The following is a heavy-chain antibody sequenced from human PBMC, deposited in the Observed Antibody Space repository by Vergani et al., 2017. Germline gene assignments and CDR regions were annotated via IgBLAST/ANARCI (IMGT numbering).Heavy chain of an antibody. D-gene: IGHD2-21*01. V-gene: IGHV1-46*02. Sequence: VQLVQSGAEVRKPGASVTVSCTASGYIFKNYYIHWLRQAPGQAFEWMGILNPTTGHSTSAQKFMGRVDMTRDPSTDTSTRTVQMTLSSLRSEDTAVYYCARSIGYCAGATCRAYYFDHWGQGTRVTVSS. J-gene: IGHJ5*02. CDR3: ARSIGYCAGATCRAYYFDH. CDR1: GYIFKNYY. CDR2: LNPTTGHS.